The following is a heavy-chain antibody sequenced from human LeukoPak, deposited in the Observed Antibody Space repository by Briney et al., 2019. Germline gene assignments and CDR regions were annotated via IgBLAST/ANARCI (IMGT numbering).Heavy chain of an antibody. J-gene: IGHJ4*02. Sequence: ASVKVSCKASGYTFSSYYMHWVRQAPGQGIEWMGRINPSGGSTNYAQKFQGRVTMTRDMSTTTVYMDLSSLRSEDTAVYYCARGRLNYNSGGYYDNPHLDYWGQGTLVTVPS. V-gene: IGHV1-46*01. CDR3: ARGRLNYNSGGYYDNPHLDY. CDR1: GYTFSSYY. D-gene: IGHD3-22*01. CDR2: INPSGGST.